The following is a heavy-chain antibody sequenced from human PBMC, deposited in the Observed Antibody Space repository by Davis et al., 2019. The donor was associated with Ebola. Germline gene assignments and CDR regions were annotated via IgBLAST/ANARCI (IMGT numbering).Heavy chain of an antibody. Sequence: GESLKISCAASGFTFSSYAMHWVRQAPGKGLEWVAVISYDGSNKYYADSVKGRFTTSRDNSKNTLYLQMNSLRAEDTAVYYCARDLVATPTRYYYYGMDVWGQGTTVTVSS. CDR1: GFTFSSYA. CDR3: ARDLVATPTRYYYYGMDV. D-gene: IGHD5-12*01. V-gene: IGHV3-30-3*01. J-gene: IGHJ6*02. CDR2: ISYDGSNK.